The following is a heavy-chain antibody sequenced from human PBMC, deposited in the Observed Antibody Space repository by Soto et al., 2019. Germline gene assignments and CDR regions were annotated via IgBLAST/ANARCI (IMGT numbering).Heavy chain of an antibody. CDR3: ARVSSWYRSFDY. CDR1: GYTFTSYA. Sequence: GASVKVSCKASGYTFTSYAMHWVRQAPGQRLEWMGWINAGNGNTKYSQKFQGRVTITRDTSASIAYMELSSLRSEDTAVYYCARVSSWYRSFDYWGQGTLVTVSS. V-gene: IGHV1-3*01. J-gene: IGHJ4*02. CDR2: INAGNGNT. D-gene: IGHD6-13*01.